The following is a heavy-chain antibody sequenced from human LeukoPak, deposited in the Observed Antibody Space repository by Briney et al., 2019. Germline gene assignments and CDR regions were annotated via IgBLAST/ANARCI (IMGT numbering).Heavy chain of an antibody. V-gene: IGHV3-23*01. CDR3: AKDRYYDSGGLYYFDY. J-gene: IGHJ4*02. D-gene: IGHD3-22*01. CDR2: ISASYGST. Sequence: PGGSLRLSCAASGFTFSSYAMSWVRQAPGKGLEWVSAISASYGSTYYADSVRGRFTISRDNSKNTLYLQMNSLIAEDTAVYYCAKDRYYDSGGLYYFDYWGQGTLVTVSS. CDR1: GFTFSSYA.